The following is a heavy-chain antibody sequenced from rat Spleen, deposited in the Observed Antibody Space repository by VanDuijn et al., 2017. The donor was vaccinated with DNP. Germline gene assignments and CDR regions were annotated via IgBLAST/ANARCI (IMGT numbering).Heavy chain of an antibody. Sequence: EVQLVESGGGLVQPGRSLKLSCVASGFTFNNYCMTWVRQAPGKGLEWVATIRTSGSNTYYPDSVKGRFTISRDDAKSSLYLQMNSLKSEDTATYYCARSRLPGYYPFACWGQGTLVTVSS. D-gene: IGHD1-4*01. V-gene: IGHV5-31*01. J-gene: IGHJ3*01. CDR2: IRTSGSNT. CDR3: ARSRLPGYYPFAC. CDR1: GFTFNNYC.